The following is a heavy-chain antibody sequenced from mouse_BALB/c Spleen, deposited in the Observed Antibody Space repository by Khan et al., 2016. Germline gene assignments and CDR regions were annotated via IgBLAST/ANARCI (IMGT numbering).Heavy chain of an antibody. CDR1: GFTFSDAW. CDR2: IRSKANNHAI. Sequence: EVKLEASGGGLVQPGGSMKLSCEAAGFTFSDAWMDWVRQSPEKGLEWVAEIRSKANNHAIYYTESVKGRFTISRDDSKSSVYLQMTSLRAEDTGTYYFTGYDYDEVAYWGQGTLVTVSA. CDR3: TGYDYDEVAY. V-gene: IGHV6-6*01. J-gene: IGHJ3*01. D-gene: IGHD2-4*01.